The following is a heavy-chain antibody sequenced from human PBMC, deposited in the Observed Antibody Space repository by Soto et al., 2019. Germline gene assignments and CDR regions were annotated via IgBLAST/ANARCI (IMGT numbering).Heavy chain of an antibody. D-gene: IGHD3-10*01. CDR1: GFTFSSYG. J-gene: IGHJ3*02. CDR3: AKERSDYHGSGSYRGEDAFDI. V-gene: IGHV3-30*18. CDR2: ISYDGSNK. Sequence: GGSLRLSCAASGFTFSSYGMHWVRQAPGKGLEWVAVISYDGSNKYYADSVKGRFTISRDNSKNTLYLQMNSLRAEDTAVYYCAKERSDYHGSGSYRGEDAFDIWGQGTMVTVSS.